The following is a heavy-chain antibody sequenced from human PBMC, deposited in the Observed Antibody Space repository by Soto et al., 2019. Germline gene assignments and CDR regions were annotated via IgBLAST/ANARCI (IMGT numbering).Heavy chain of an antibody. Sequence: GGSLRLSCAASGFTVSSNYMSWVRQAPGKGLEWVSVIYSGGSTYYADSVKGRFTISRDNSKNTLYLQMNSLRAEDTAVYYCARDQSPPPKLGLRLNYYYYMDVWGKGTTVTVSS. D-gene: IGHD4-17*01. CDR1: GFTVSSNY. CDR2: IYSGGST. J-gene: IGHJ6*03. CDR3: ARDQSPPPKLGLRLNYYYYMDV. V-gene: IGHV3-66*01.